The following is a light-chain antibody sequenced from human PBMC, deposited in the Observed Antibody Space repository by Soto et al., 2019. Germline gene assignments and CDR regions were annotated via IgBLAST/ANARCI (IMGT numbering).Light chain of an antibody. Sequence: QSVLTQPASVSGSPGQSITISCSGSSSDVGGYNYVTWYQQHPGKAPKLMIYDVSNRPSGVSKRFSGSKSGNTASLTISGLQAEDEADYYCSSSTSSSTGVFGTGTKLTVL. CDR3: SSSTSSSTGV. CDR1: SSDVGGYNY. CDR2: DVS. J-gene: IGLJ1*01. V-gene: IGLV2-14*01.